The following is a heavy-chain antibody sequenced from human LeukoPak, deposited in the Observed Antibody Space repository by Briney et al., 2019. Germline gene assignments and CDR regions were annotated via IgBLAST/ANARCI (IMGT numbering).Heavy chain of an antibody. V-gene: IGHV4-59*12. CDR1: GGSISNYY. D-gene: IGHD3-10*01. CDR2: IYYSGST. Sequence: SETLSLTCTVSGGSISNYYWNWIRQPPGKGLEWIGYIYYSGSTNYNPSLKSRVTISVDTSKNQFSLKLSSVTAADTAVYYCAREYYYGSGSYGDAFDIWGQGTMVTVSS. CDR3: AREYYYGSGSYGDAFDI. J-gene: IGHJ3*02.